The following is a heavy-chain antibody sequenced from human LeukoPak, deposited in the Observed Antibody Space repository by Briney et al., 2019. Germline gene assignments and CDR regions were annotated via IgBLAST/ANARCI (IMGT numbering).Heavy chain of an antibody. CDR1: GGSFSGYY. CDR2: IYYSGST. V-gene: IGHV4-34*01. Sequence: SETLSLTCAVYGGSFSGYYWSWIRQPPGKGLEWIGYIYYSGSTYYNPSLKSRVIISVDTSKNQFSLKLSSVTAADTAVYYCARDNWGSVSYVFDIWGQGTMVTVS. J-gene: IGHJ3*02. CDR3: ARDNWGSVSYVFDI. D-gene: IGHD7-27*01.